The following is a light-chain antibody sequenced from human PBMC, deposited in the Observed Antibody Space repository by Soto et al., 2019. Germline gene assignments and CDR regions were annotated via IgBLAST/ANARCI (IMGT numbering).Light chain of an antibody. CDR1: QTISKW. Sequence: DIQMTQSPSTLSAAVVDIATSTFLASQTISKWLAWYQQKPGQAPKLLIYDASTLESGVPSRFSGSGSGTDFSLTISSLQPVDFATYYCQQYTGYSQWTFGPGTKVDIK. CDR2: DAS. J-gene: IGKJ1*01. V-gene: IGKV1-5*01. CDR3: QQYTGYSQWT.